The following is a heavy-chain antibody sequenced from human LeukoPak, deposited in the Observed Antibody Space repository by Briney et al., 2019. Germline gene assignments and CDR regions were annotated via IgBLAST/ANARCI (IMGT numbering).Heavy chain of an antibody. Sequence: GGSLRLSCAASGFTFSSYWMSWVRQATGKGLEWVSAIGTAGDTYYPGSVKGRFTISRENAKNSLYLQMNSLRAGDTAVYYCARVAAGGKGFDYWGQGTLVTVSS. CDR1: GFTFSSYW. CDR3: ARVAAGGKGFDY. D-gene: IGHD6-13*01. J-gene: IGHJ4*02. V-gene: IGHV3-13*01. CDR2: IGTAGDT.